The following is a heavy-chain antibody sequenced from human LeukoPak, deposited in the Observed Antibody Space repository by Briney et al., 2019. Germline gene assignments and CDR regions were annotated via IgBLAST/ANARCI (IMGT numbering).Heavy chain of an antibody. J-gene: IGHJ4*02. Sequence: PGGSLRLSCPVSGFTFSSYAMSWVRQAPGRGLEWVSVISTSGESAYYADSVKGRFTISRDNSKNTLYLQTNSLRAENTAVYYCAKHSYRVDSFTDYWGQGTLVTVSS. V-gene: IGHV3-23*01. CDR1: GFTFSSYA. CDR3: AKHSYRVDSFTDY. CDR2: ISTSGESA. D-gene: IGHD5-12*01.